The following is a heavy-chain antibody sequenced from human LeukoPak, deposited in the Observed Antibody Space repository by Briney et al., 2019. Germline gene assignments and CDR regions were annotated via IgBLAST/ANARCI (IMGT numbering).Heavy chain of an antibody. CDR3: ARVGLYYDSSGPFDY. V-gene: IGHV5-51*01. D-gene: IGHD3-22*01. Sequence: GESLKISCKGSGYSFISYWIGWVRQMPGKGLEWMGIIYAGDSDTRYSPSFQGQVTISADKSISTAYLQWSSLKASDTAMYYCARVGLYYDSSGPFDYWGQGTLVTVSS. J-gene: IGHJ4*02. CDR2: IYAGDSDT. CDR1: GYSFISYW.